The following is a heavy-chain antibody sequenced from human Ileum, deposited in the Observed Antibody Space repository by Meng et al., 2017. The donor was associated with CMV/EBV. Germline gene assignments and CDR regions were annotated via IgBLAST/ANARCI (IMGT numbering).Heavy chain of an antibody. V-gene: IGHV3-30*02. Sequence: GGPLRLSCATSGFDFSNTGMHWVRQAPGKGLVWVAFIRYDGTEIQYAESVKGRFSISRDNSKRTLFLQMNSLRVEDSAVYYCAKGSYFWGQGTMVTVSS. CDR2: IRYDGTEI. CDR3: AKGSYF. D-gene: IGHD2-21*01. CDR1: GFDFSNTG. J-gene: IGHJ4*03.